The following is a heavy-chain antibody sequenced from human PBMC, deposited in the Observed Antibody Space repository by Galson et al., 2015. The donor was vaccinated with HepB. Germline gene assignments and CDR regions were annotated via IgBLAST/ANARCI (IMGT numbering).Heavy chain of an antibody. D-gene: IGHD3-16*02. J-gene: IGHJ3*02. CDR3: ARLSIMITFGGVIAPGAFDI. V-gene: IGHV4-34*01. Sequence: LSLTCAVSGGSFSGYYWSWIRQPPGKGLEWIGEINHSGSTNYNPSLRSRVTISVDTSKNQFSLKLSSVTAADTAVYYCARLSIMITFGGVIAPGAFDIWGQGTMVTVSS. CDR1: GGSFSGYY. CDR2: INHSGST.